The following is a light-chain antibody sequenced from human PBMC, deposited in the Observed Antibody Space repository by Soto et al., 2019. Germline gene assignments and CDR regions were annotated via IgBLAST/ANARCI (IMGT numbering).Light chain of an antibody. J-gene: IGKJ3*01. Sequence: EIVLTQSPATLSLSRGERATLSCRASQSVNTYLAWYQQKPSQAPRLLISDASNRATGIPARFSGSGSGTDFTLAITSLEPEDHAVYYCQQRSNWPLTFGPGTKVDSK. CDR1: QSVNTY. V-gene: IGKV3-11*01. CDR2: DAS. CDR3: QQRSNWPLT.